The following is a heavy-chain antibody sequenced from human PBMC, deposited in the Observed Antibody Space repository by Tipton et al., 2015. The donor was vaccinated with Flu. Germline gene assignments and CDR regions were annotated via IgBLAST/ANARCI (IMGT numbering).Heavy chain of an antibody. CDR2: VSWNGGSV. CDR3: VKNFQRKRFPFGNGMDV. CDR1: GFTFEDYA. D-gene: IGHD2/OR15-2a*01. J-gene: IGHJ6*02. Sequence: TASGFTFEDYAIHWVRQGPGMGLEWVSGVSWNGGSVGYADSVKGRFTISRDNAKKSLYLQMNSLRPEDSALYYCVKNFQRKRFPFGNGMDVWGQGTTVTVSS. V-gene: IGHV3-9*01.